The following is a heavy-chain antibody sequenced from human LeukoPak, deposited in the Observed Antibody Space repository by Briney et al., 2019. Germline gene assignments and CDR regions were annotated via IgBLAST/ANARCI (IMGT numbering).Heavy chain of an antibody. Sequence: GGSLRLSCAVSGFSFSSSWMSWVRQAPGKGLEWLANIKTDGSEKYYVDSVKGRFTISRDNAKNSLYLQMNSLRAEDTALYYCSTASRGDDLIYWGQGTLVTVSS. CDR3: STASRGDDLIY. CDR1: GFSFSSSW. V-gene: IGHV3-7*05. D-gene: IGHD2-21*02. J-gene: IGHJ4*02. CDR2: IKTDGSEK.